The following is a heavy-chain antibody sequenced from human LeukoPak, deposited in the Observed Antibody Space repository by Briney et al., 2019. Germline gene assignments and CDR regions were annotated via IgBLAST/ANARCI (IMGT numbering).Heavy chain of an antibody. V-gene: IGHV4-59*01. CDR2: IYYSGST. CDR1: GGSISSCY. CDR3: ASLQPGYYDSSGFFDY. D-gene: IGHD3-22*01. J-gene: IGHJ4*02. Sequence: SETLSLTCTVSGGSISSCYWSWIRQPPGKGLEWIGYIYYSGSTNYNPSLKSRVTISVDTSKNQFSLKLSSVTAADTAVYYCASLQPGYYDSSGFFDYWGQGTLVTVSS.